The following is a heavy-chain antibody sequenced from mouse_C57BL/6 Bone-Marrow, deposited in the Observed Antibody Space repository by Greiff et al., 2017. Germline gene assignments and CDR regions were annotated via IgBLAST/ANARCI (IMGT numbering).Heavy chain of an antibody. CDR1: GYTFTDYY. V-gene: IGHV1-26*01. J-gene: IGHJ3*01. Sequence: EVQLQQSGPELVKPGASVKISCKASGYTFTDYYMNWVKQSHGKSLEWIGDINPNNGGTSYNQKFKGKATLTVDKSSSTAYMELRSLTSEDSAVYYCARAEGAWFADWGQGTLVTVSA. CDR2: INPNNGGT. CDR3: ARAEGAWFAD.